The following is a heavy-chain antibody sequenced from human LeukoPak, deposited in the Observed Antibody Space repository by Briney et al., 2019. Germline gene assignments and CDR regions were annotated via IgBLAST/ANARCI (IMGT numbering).Heavy chain of an antibody. CDR2: XXXXXXXX. D-gene: IGHD2-2*01. Sequence: GASVKVSCKASGYTFTTYGISWVRQAPGQGLEXXXXXXXXXXXXNYAQKFQDRVTMTTATSTSTVYMELRSLRSDDTAVYYCARALQLVVPSVVKPTYYYYGMDVWGQGTTVTVSS. J-gene: IGHJ6*02. CDR1: GYTFTTYG. V-gene: IGHV1-18*01. CDR3: ARALQLVVPSVVKPTYYYYGMDV.